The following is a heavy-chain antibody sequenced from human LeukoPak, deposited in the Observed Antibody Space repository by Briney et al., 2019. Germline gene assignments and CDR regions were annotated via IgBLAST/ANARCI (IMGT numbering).Heavy chain of an antibody. CDR1: GFTFSSYA. Sequence: GGSLRLSCAASGFTFSSYAIHWVRQAPGKGLEYVSAISSNGGSTYYANSVKGRFTISRDNSKNTLHLHMGSLRADDMAVYYCARAATNSDFWSGFFDYWGQGTLVTVSS. CDR3: ARAATNSDFWSGFFDY. D-gene: IGHD3-3*01. V-gene: IGHV3-64*01. J-gene: IGHJ4*02. CDR2: ISSNGGST.